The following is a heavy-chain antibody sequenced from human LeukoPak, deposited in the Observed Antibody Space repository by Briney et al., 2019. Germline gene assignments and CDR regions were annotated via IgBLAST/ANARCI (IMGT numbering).Heavy chain of an antibody. D-gene: IGHD2-21*01. J-gene: IGHJ3*02. V-gene: IGHV4-4*02. CDR2: IYHSGST. CDR1: GGSISSSNW. Sequence: KTSETLSLTCAVSGGSISSSNWWSWVRQPPGKGLEWIGEIYHSGSTNYNPSLKSRVTISVDKSKNQFSLKLSSVTAADTAVYYCARSIYRPDAFDIWGQGTMVTVSS. CDR3: ARSIYRPDAFDI.